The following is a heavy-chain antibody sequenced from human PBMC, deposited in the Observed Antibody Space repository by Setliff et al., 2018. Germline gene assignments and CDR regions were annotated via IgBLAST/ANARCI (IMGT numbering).Heavy chain of an antibody. CDR1: GFTFSNYW. CDR2: IKQDGSEK. V-gene: IGHV3-7*03. D-gene: IGHD1-26*01. J-gene: IGHJ6*03. CDR3: ARERVGRYYYYHMDV. Sequence: RGESLKISCAASGFTFSNYWMSWVRQTPGKGLEWVAHIKQDGSEKYYVDSVKGRFIISRDNAKNSLYLQMNSLRDEDTAVYYCARERVGRYYYYHMDVWGKGTTVTVSS.